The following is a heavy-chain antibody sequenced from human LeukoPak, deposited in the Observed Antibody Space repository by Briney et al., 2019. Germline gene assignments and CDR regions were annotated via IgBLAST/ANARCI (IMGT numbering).Heavy chain of an antibody. CDR2: ISGSGGST. CDR3: AKQVREQWLVPDY. D-gene: IGHD6-19*01. J-gene: IGHJ4*02. CDR1: GFTFSSYA. Sequence: GGSLRLSCAASGFTFSSYAMSWVRQAPGKGLEWVSAISGSGGSTYYADSVKGRFAISRDNSQSTLYLQVNNLRAEDTAVYYCAKQVREQWLVPDYWGQGTLVTVSS. V-gene: IGHV3-23*01.